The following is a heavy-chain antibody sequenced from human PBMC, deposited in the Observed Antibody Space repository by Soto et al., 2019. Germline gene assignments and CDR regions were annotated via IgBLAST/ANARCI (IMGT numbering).Heavy chain of an antibody. CDR3: ARDTYYDILTGYPGGMDV. J-gene: IGHJ6*02. D-gene: IGHD3-9*01. CDR1: GGSISSGHYY. CDR2: IYYSGST. Sequence: SETLSLTCTVSGGSISSGHYYWSWIRQPPGKGLEWIGYIYYSGSTYYNPSLKSGVTISVDTSKNQFSLKLSSVTDADTAVYYCARDTYYDILTGYPGGMDVWGQGTTVTV. V-gene: IGHV4-30-4*01.